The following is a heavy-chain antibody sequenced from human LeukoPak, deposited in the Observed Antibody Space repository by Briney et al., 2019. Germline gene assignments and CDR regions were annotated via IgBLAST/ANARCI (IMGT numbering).Heavy chain of an antibody. CDR3: ARAYDSSGYTDPPSNWFDP. J-gene: IGHJ5*02. CDR2: IYYSGST. D-gene: IGHD3-22*01. Sequence: SETLSLTCTVSGGSISSSSYYWGWIRQPPGKGLEWIGRIYYSGSTYYNPSLKSRVTISVDTSKNQFSLKLSSVTAADTAVYYCARAYDSSGYTDPPSNWFDPWGQGTLVTVSS. V-gene: IGHV4-39*01. CDR1: GGSISSSSYY.